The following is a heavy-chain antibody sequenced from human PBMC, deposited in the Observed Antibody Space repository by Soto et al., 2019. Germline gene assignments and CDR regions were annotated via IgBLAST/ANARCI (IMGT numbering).Heavy chain of an antibody. CDR3: ARDNRYYRYFDL. V-gene: IGHV4-31*03. CDR2: IYYSGST. J-gene: IGHJ2*01. Sequence: QVQLQESGPGLVKPSQTLSLTCTVSGGSISSGGYYWSWIRQHPGKGLEWIGYIYYSGSTYYNPSLXSXFNTSVDTSKNQFSLKLSSVSAADTAVYYCARDNRYYRYFDLWGRGTLVTVPS. D-gene: IGHD1-20*01. CDR1: GGSISSGGYY.